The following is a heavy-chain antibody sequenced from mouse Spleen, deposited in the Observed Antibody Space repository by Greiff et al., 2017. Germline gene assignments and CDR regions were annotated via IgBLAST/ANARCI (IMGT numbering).Heavy chain of an antibody. J-gene: IGHJ3*01. CDR2: INPSNGGT. CDR3: ARSYYSNYWFAY. CDR1: GYTFTSYW. D-gene: IGHD2-5*01. Sequence: QVQLQQPGTELVKPGASVKLSCKASGYTFTSYWMHWVKQRPGQGLEWIGNINPSNGGTNYNEKFKNKATLTADKSSSTAYMQLSSLTSEDSAVYYCARSYYSNYWFAYWGQGTLVTVSA. V-gene: IGHV1-53*01.